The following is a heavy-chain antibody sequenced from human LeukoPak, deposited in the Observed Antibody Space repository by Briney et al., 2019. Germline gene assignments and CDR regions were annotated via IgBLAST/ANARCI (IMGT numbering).Heavy chain of an antibody. Sequence: AGRSLRLSCAASGFTFDDYAMHWVRQAPGEGLEWVSGISWNSGSIGYADSVKGRFTIPRDNAKNSLYLQMNSLRAEDTALYYCAKDMGFRWSRYYFDYWGQGTLVTVSS. D-gene: IGHD2-8*01. CDR3: AKDMGFRWSRYYFDY. CDR1: GFTFDDYA. CDR2: ISWNSGSI. J-gene: IGHJ4*02. V-gene: IGHV3-9*01.